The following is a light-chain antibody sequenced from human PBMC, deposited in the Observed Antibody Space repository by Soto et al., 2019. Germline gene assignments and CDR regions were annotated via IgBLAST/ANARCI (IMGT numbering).Light chain of an antibody. J-gene: IGLJ2*01. Sequence: QSALTQPASLSGSPGQSITISCTGTSSEVGYYNYVSWYQQHPGKAPKVIIYEVSNRPSGVSYRFSGSKSGNTSSLTISGLQAEDEADYYCSSYISVSSPVVFGGGTKLPVL. CDR2: EVS. CDR3: SSYISVSSPVV. CDR1: SSEVGYYNY. V-gene: IGLV2-14*01.